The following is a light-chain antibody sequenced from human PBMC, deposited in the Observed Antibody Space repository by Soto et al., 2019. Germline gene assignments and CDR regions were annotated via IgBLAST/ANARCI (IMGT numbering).Light chain of an antibody. V-gene: IGLV2-14*02. CDR1: SSDVGIYNL. CDR3: SSYTSRRTQV. CDR2: EVS. J-gene: IGLJ1*01. Sequence: QSVLTQAASVSGSPGQSITISCIGSSSDVGIYNLVSWYQQLPGGAPKLLIYEVSNRPSGVSNRFSGSKSGNTASLTISGLQAEDEADYYCSSYTSRRTQVFGTGTKVTVL.